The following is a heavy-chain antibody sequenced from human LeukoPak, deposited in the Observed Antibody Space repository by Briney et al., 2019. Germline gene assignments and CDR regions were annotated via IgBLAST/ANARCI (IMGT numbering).Heavy chain of an antibody. J-gene: IGHJ4*02. CDR1: GFTFSSYW. D-gene: IGHD3-3*01. CDR2: IKHDGSEK. Sequence: GGSLRLSCAASGFTFSSYWMSWVRQAPGKGLEWVASIKHDGSEKYYVDSVRGRFTISRDNTKNLLYLQMSSLRAEDTAVYYCATDRGWRTSGYYLYYFEYWGQGTLVTFSS. V-gene: IGHV3-7*01. CDR3: ATDRGWRTSGYYLYYFEY.